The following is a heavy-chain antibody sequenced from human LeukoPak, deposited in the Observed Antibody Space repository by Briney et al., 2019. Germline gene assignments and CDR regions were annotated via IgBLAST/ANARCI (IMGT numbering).Heavy chain of an antibody. V-gene: IGHV4-59*06. D-gene: IGHD7-27*01. Sequence: SETLSLTCTVSDGSIRNSYWNWIRQPPGKGLEWIGSFYYSGSTYYNPSLKSRVTISVDTSKNQFSLKLSSVTAADAAVYYCATGQSPDTFDYWGQGTLVTVSS. J-gene: IGHJ4*02. CDR1: DGSIRNSY. CDR2: FYYSGST. CDR3: ATGQSPDTFDY.